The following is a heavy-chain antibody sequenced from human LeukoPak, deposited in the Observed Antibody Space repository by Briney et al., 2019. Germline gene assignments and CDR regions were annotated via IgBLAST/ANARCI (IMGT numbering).Heavy chain of an antibody. CDR3: VREAATDYYDSSGYYRQTEVFDA. V-gene: IGHV4-61*01. CDR2: VYYSGST. Sequence: SETLSLTCTVSGGSVRSDSYYWSWIRQPPGKGLEWIGYVYYSGSTNYNPSLKSRVTISIDTSKNQFSLKLRSVTAADTAVYYCVREAATDYYDSSGYYRQTEVFDAWGQGTMVTVSS. D-gene: IGHD3-22*01. CDR1: GGSVRSDSYY. J-gene: IGHJ3*01.